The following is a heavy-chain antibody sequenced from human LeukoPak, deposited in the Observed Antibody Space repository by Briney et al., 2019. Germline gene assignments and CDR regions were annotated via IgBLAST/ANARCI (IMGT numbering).Heavy chain of an antibody. Sequence: ASVKVSCKASGYTFTGYYMHWVRQAPGQGLEWMGWINPNSGGTNYAQKFRGRVTMTRDTSISTAYMELSRLRSDDTAVYYCAREGGPTARWDYYYYYMDVWGKGTTVTVSS. J-gene: IGHJ6*03. CDR1: GYTFTGYY. D-gene: IGHD4-23*01. CDR2: INPNSGGT. V-gene: IGHV1-2*02. CDR3: AREGGPTARWDYYYYYMDV.